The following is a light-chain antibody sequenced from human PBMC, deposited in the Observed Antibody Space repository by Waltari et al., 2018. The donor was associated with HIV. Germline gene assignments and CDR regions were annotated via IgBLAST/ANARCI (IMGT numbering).Light chain of an antibody. CDR2: EVS. J-gene: IGLJ2*01. CDR1: SRVVGCYHL. Sequence: QSALTQPASVSGSFGQSIPISCPGTSRVVGCYHLVSWYQYHPGKAPKLIIYEVSKRPSGVSNRFSGSKSGNTASLTVSGLQAEDEAHYYCCSYARSGIPFGGGTKLTVL. CDR3: CSYARSGIP. V-gene: IGLV2-23*02.